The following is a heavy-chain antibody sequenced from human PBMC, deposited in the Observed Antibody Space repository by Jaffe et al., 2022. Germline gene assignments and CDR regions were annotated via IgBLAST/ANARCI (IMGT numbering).Heavy chain of an antibody. CDR2: IYYSGST. CDR3: ARSNPRNRWLLYEGSFDY. Sequence: QLQLQESGPGLVKPSETLSLTCTVSGGSISSSSYYWGWIRQPPGKGLEWIGSIYYSGSTYYNPSLKSRVTISVDTSKNQFSLKLSSVTAADTAVYYCARSNPRNRWLLYEGSFDYWGQGTLVTVSS. D-gene: IGHD3-3*01. J-gene: IGHJ4*02. CDR1: GGSISSSSYY. V-gene: IGHV4-39*01.